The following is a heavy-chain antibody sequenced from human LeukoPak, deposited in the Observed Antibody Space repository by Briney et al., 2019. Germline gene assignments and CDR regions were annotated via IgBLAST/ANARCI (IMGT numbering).Heavy chain of an antibody. CDR1: GFTFSSYA. Sequence: PGGSLRLSCAASGFTFSSYAMSWVRQAPGKGLEWVSAISGSGASTYYADSVKGRFTISRDNSKNTLYLQMNSLRAEDTAVYYCAKARLYDFWNVWDYWGQGTLVTVS. CDR2: ISGSGAST. CDR3: AKARLYDFWNVWDY. V-gene: IGHV3-23*01. D-gene: IGHD3-3*01. J-gene: IGHJ4*02.